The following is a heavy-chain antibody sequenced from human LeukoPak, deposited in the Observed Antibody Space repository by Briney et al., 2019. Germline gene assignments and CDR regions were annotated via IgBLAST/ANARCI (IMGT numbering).Heavy chain of an antibody. Sequence: TGGSLRLSCAASGFTFNGYAMNWVRQAPGKGLEWVSAISDSGDNTYYADSVRGRFTISRDNSMNTLYLQMNTLRAEDTAVYYCAKGKTLDYYDSSGYYYEPYFDYWGQGTLVTVSS. J-gene: IGHJ4*02. CDR3: AKGKTLDYYDSSGYYYEPYFDY. V-gene: IGHV3-23*01. CDR2: ISDSGDNT. CDR1: GFTFNGYA. D-gene: IGHD3-22*01.